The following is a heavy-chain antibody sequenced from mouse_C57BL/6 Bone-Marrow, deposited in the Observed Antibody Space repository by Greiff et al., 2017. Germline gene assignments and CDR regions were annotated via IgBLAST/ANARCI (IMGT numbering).Heavy chain of an antibody. V-gene: IGHV5-17*01. D-gene: IGHD1-1*01. CDR3: AKPVSGSSPYWYFDV. CDR1: GFTFSDYG. CDR2: ISSGSSTI. Sequence: EVQGVESGGGLVKPGGSLKLSCAASGFTFSDYGMHWVRQAPEMGLEWVAYISSGSSTIYYADTVKGRFTISKDNAKNTLFLKMTSLRSEDTAMYYCAKPVSGSSPYWYFDVWGTGTTVTVSS. J-gene: IGHJ1*03.